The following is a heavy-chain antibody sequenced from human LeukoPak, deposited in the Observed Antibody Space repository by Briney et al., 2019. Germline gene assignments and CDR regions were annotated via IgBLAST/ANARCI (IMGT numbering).Heavy chain of an antibody. D-gene: IGHD5-24*01. Sequence: SETLSLTCADYGGSFSGYYWSWIRQPPGKGLEWVGEINHSGSTHYNPTLKSRVTISVDTSKNQFSLKLSSVTAADTAVYYCARGPQRWLQRDFDYWGQGTLVTVSS. V-gene: IGHV4-34*01. CDR1: GGSFSGYY. J-gene: IGHJ4*02. CDR3: ARGPQRWLQRDFDY. CDR2: INHSGST.